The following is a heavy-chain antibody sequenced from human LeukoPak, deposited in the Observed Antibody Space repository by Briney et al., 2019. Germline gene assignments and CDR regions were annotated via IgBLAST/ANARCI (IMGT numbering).Heavy chain of an antibody. D-gene: IGHD4-17*01. Sequence: QPGGSLRLSCAASGFTFSSHDMHWVRQAPGKGLEWVAIISYDGGKKDYADSVKGRFTISRDNSKNTLYLQMNSLRAEDTAVYYCAKDRSKGYYGDEFDFWGQGTLVTVSS. CDR2: ISYDGGKK. CDR3: AKDRSKGYYGDEFDF. V-gene: IGHV3-30*18. CDR1: GFTFSSHD. J-gene: IGHJ4*02.